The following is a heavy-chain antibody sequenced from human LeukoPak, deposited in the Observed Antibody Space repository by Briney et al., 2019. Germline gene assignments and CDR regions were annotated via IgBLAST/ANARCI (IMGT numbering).Heavy chain of an antibody. J-gene: IGHJ3*02. Sequence: PGGALRLSCAASGFTFSSYGMHWVRQAPGKGLEWVAFIRYDGSNKYYADSVKGRFTISRDNSKNTLYLQMNSLRAQDTAVYYCANGRITISASTGAAFHIWGQGTMVTVSS. CDR1: GFTFSSYG. CDR3: ANGRITISASTGAAFHI. D-gene: IGHD3-3*01. CDR2: IRYDGSNK. V-gene: IGHV3-30*02.